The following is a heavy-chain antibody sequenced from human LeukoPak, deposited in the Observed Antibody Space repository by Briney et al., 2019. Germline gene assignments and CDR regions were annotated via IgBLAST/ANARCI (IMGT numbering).Heavy chain of an antibody. D-gene: IGHD5-24*01. Sequence: GGSLRLSRAASGFTFSSYAMSWVRQAPGKGLEWVSAISGSGGSTYYAGSVKGRFTISRDNSKNTLYLQMNSLRAEDTAVYYCAKVGYNANFDYWGQGTLVTVSS. CDR3: AKVGYNANFDY. CDR1: GFTFSSYA. J-gene: IGHJ4*02. V-gene: IGHV3-23*01. CDR2: ISGSGGST.